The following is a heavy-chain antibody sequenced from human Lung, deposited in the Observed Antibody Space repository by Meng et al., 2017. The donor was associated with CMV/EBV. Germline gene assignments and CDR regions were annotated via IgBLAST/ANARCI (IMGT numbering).Heavy chain of an antibody. V-gene: IGHV3-21*01. CDR3: ARDLIVGTAYFDY. Sequence: GEXXKISCAASGFTFSTYSMNWVRQAPGKGLEWVSSINNSSSYIYYADSVKGRFTISRDNAKNSLYLQMNSLRAEDTAVYYCARDLIVGTAYFDYWGQGTLVTSPQ. CDR1: GFTFSTYS. J-gene: IGHJ4*02. D-gene: IGHD1-26*01. CDR2: INNSSSYI.